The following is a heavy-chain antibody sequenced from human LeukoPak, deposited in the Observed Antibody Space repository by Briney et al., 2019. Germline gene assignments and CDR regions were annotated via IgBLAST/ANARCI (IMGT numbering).Heavy chain of an antibody. CDR1: GGTFSSYA. CDR3: ARAHYDILTGYYPFDY. J-gene: IGHJ4*02. D-gene: IGHD3-9*01. CDR2: IIPIFGTA. Sequence: SVKVSCKASGGTFSSYAISSVRQAPGQGLEWMGGIIPIFGTANYAQKFQRRGTITADKSTSTAYMELSSLRSEDTAVYYCARAHYDILTGYYPFDYWGQGTLVTVSS. V-gene: IGHV1-69*06.